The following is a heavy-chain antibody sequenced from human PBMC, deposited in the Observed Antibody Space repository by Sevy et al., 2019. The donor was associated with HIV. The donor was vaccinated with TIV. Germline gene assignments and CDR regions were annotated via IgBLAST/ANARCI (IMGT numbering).Heavy chain of an antibody. CDR2: INHSGST. Sequence: SETLSLTCAVYGGSLSGYYWSWIRQPPGKGLEWIGEINHSGSTNYNPALNSRVTISVDTSKNQFSLKVSSVTAADTAVYYCARGRRRDSSGYYYYYYYGMDVWGQGTTVTVSS. J-gene: IGHJ6*02. D-gene: IGHD3-22*01. CDR1: GGSLSGYY. CDR3: ARGRRRDSSGYYYYYYYGMDV. V-gene: IGHV4-34*01.